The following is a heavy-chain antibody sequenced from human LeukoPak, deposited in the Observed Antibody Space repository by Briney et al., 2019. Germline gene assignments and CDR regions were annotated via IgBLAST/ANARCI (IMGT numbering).Heavy chain of an antibody. CDR1: GGSFSGYY. V-gene: IGHV4-34*01. Sequence: SETLSLTCAVYGGSFSGYYWSWIRQPPGKGLEWIGEINHGGSTNYNPSLKSRVTISVDTSKNQFSLKLSSVTAADTAVYYCARGGGWLYYFDYWGQGTLVTVSS. D-gene: IGHD5-12*01. J-gene: IGHJ4*02. CDR2: INHGGST. CDR3: ARGGGWLYYFDY.